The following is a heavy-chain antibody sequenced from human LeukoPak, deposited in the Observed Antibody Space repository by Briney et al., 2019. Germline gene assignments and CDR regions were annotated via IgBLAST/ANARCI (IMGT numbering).Heavy chain of an antibody. Sequence: GGSLRLSCAASGFTFSSYDMHWVRQAPGKGLEWVSGISGSGDNTYYADSVKGRFTISRDNSKNTLYLQMNSLRAEDTAVYYCAKVAGFYHYYDMDAWGQGTTVTVSS. V-gene: IGHV3-23*01. D-gene: IGHD2-15*01. CDR2: ISGSGDNT. J-gene: IGHJ6*02. CDR1: GFTFSSYD. CDR3: AKVAGFYHYYDMDA.